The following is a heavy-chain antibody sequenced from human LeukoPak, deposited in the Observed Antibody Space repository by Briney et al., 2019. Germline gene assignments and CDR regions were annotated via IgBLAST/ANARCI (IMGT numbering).Heavy chain of an antibody. CDR2: ISYDGSNK. CDR1: GFTFSSYG. J-gene: IGHJ4*02. CDR3: AKGREAVGATGYFDY. Sequence: GGSLRLSCAASGFTFSSYGMHWVRQAPGKGLEWVAVISYDGSNKYYADSVKGRFTISRDNSKNTLYLQMNSLRAEDTAVYYCAKGREAVGATGYFDYWGQGTLVTVSS. V-gene: IGHV3-30*18. D-gene: IGHD1-26*01.